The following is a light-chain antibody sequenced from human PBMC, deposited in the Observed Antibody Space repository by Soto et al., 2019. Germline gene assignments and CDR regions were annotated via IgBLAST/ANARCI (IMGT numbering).Light chain of an antibody. J-gene: IGKJ3*01. CDR3: QYYGGSFT. Sequence: EIVLTQSPGTLSLSPGERVTVSCRTSQSIDSKSLVWYQQRVGQAPRLLIYGTSSRGTGIPDRFSGSGSGTDFTLTISRLEPEDFAVYFCQYYGGSFTFGPGTKVEIK. V-gene: IGKV3-20*01. CDR2: GTS. CDR1: QSIDSKS.